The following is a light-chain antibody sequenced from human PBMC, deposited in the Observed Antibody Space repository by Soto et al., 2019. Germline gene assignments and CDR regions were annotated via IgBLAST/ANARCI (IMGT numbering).Light chain of an antibody. CDR3: ISYTISSTWV. Sequence: QSALTQPASVSGSPGQSITISCTGTSSDVGAYNYVSWYQQHPGKAPKLMIYEVSNRPSWVSDRFSGSRSGNTASLTISGLQAEDESDYYCISYTISSTWVFGGGTKRTVL. V-gene: IGLV2-14*01. J-gene: IGLJ3*02. CDR1: SSDVGAYNY. CDR2: EVS.